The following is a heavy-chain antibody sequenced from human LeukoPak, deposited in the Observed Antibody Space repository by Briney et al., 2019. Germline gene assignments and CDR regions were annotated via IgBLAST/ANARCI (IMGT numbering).Heavy chain of an antibody. D-gene: IGHD1-26*01. V-gene: IGHV3-30*18. CDR1: GFTFSSYG. CDR3: AKETGRWELE. CDR2: ISNDGSNK. Sequence: PGRSLRLSCAASGFTFSSYGIHWVRQAPGKGVEWVAVISNDGSNKYYADSVKGGFTISRDNSKNTLYLQMNSLRAEDTAVYYCAKETGRWELEWGQGTLVTVSA. J-gene: IGHJ4*02.